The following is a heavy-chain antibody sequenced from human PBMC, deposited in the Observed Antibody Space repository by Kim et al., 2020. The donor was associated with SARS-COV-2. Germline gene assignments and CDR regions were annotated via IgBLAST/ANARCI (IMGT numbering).Heavy chain of an antibody. CDR2: IYTSGST. J-gene: IGHJ6*03. CDR1: GGSISSYY. V-gene: IGHV4-4*07. Sequence: SETLSLTCTVSGGSISSYYWSWIRQPAGKGLEWIGRIYTSGSTNYNPSLKSRVTMSVDTSKNQFSLKLSSVTAADTAVYYCARTSPLYSSSYFRLGYYYYMDVWGKGTTVTVSS. D-gene: IGHD6-13*01. CDR3: ARTSPLYSSSYFRLGYYYYMDV.